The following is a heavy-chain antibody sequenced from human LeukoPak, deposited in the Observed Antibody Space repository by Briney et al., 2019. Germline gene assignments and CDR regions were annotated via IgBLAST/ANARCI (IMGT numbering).Heavy chain of an antibody. Sequence: SETLSLTCAVYGGSFSGYYWSWIRQPPGKGLEWIGEINHSGSTNYNPSLKSRVTISVDTSKNQFSLKLSSVTAADTAVFYCARGTQQWPFYYFDYWGQGTLVTVSS. CDR3: ARGTQQWPFYYFDY. J-gene: IGHJ4*02. V-gene: IGHV4-34*01. CDR2: INHSGST. D-gene: IGHD6-19*01. CDR1: GGSFSGYY.